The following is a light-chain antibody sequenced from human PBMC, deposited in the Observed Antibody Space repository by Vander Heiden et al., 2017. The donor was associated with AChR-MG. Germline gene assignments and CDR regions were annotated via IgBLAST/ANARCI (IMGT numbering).Light chain of an antibody. Sequence: SVLTQPSSASGPQPPRVTISCIGSSSDFGTGFVGHWYQQLRGPAPNLLIYGDSNRPSWVPDGFAGSKSGTSASLAITGLQAEDEADDYCQSYASSMSGYWVFGGGPKLTVL. CDR2: GDS. V-gene: IGLV1-40*01. J-gene: IGLJ3*02. CDR1: SSDFGTGFV. CDR3: QSYASSMSGYWV.